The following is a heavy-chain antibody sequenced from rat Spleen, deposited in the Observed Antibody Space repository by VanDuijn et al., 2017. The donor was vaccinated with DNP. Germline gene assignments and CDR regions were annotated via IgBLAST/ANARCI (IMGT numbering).Heavy chain of an antibody. J-gene: IGHJ2*01. D-gene: IGHD1-9*01. CDR2: MSSGGIT. CDR3: DRYYGYTYYAREA. Sequence: QVQLKESGPGLVQPSQTLSLTCTVSGFSLTSYTVSWVRQPPGKGREWIASMSSGGITYYNSGLKSRLRISRDTSKGQVFLQMNRWKAEDTARYFCDRYYGYTYYAREAWGQGVMVTVSS. CDR1: GFSLTSYT. V-gene: IGHV2-6*01.